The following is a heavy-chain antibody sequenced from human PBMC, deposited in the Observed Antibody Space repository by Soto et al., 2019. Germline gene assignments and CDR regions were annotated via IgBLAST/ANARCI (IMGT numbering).Heavy chain of an antibody. J-gene: IGHJ5*02. Sequence: PSETLSLTCTVSGGSISSYYWSWIRQPPGKGLEWIGYIYYSGSTNYNPSLKSRVTISVDTSKNQFSLKLSSVTAADTAMYYCARETGYCSGGSCYPNWFDPWGQGTLVTVPQ. D-gene: IGHD2-15*01. V-gene: IGHV4-59*01. CDR3: ARETGYCSGGSCYPNWFDP. CDR2: IYYSGST. CDR1: GGSISSYY.